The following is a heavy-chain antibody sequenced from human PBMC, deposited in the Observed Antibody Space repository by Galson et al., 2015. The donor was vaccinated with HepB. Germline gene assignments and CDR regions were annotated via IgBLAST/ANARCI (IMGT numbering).Heavy chain of an antibody. D-gene: IGHD3-10*01. CDR2: ISGSGGST. V-gene: IGHV3-23*01. Sequence: SLRLSCAASGFTFSSYAMSWVRQAPGKGLEWVSAISGSGGSTYYADSVKGRFTISRDNSKNTLYLQMNSLRAEDTAVYYCATRITMVRGDDYWGQGTLVTVSS. CDR3: ATRITMVRGDDY. CDR1: GFTFSSYA. J-gene: IGHJ4*02.